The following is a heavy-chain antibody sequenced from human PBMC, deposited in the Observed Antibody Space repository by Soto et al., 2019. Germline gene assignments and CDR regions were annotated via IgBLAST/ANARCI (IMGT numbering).Heavy chain of an antibody. CDR1: GGTFSSYA. V-gene: IGHV1-69*13. D-gene: IGHD3-9*01. CDR3: ASLVTPYHWLHS. Sequence: GASVKVSCKASGGTFSSYATSWVRQAPGQGLEWMGGIIPIFGTANYAQKFQGRVTITADESTSTAYMELSSLRSEDTAVYYCASLVTPYHWLHSRGRETLFTVSS. J-gene: IGHJ4*01. CDR2: IIPIFGTA.